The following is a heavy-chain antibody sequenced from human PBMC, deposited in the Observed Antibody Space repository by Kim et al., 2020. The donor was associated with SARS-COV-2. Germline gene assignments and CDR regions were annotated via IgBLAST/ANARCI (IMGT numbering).Heavy chain of an antibody. CDR3: ARGPRGYSYGHGDY. D-gene: IGHD5-18*01. Sequence: ADSVKGRFTISRDNAKNSLYLQMNSLRAEDTAVYYCARGPRGYSYGHGDYWGEGTLVTDSS. J-gene: IGHJ4*02. V-gene: IGHV3-21*01.